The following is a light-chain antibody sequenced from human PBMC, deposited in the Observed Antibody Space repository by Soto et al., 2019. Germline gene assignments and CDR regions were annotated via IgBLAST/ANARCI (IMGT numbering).Light chain of an antibody. Sequence: DIVMTQSPDSLAVSLGERATINCKSSQSVXXNSNNKNFLAWYQQKPGQPPKLLLYWASTRESGVPDRFSGSGSGTDFTLTISSLQAEDVAVYYCQQYYSSSPITFGGGTKVDIK. J-gene: IGKJ4*01. V-gene: IGKV4-1*01. CDR3: QQYYSSSPIT. CDR2: WAS. CDR1: QSVXXNSNNKNF.